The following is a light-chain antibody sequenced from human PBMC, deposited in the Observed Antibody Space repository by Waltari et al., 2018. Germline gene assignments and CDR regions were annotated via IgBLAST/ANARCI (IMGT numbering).Light chain of an antibody. Sequence: QSALTQPASVSGSPGQSITLSCTGTSSDLGGYNYVSWYQQHPGKAPKLMIYEVSNRPSGVSNRFSGSKSGNTASLTISGLQAEDEADYYCSSYTSSSTLVFGGGTKLTVL. CDR3: SSYTSSSTLV. V-gene: IGLV2-14*01. J-gene: IGLJ2*01. CDR1: SSDLGGYNY. CDR2: EVS.